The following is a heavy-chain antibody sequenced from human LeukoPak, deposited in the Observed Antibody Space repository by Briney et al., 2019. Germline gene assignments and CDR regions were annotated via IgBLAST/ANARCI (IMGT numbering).Heavy chain of an antibody. CDR1: GFTFSSYS. Sequence: PGGSLRLSCAASGFTFSSYSMNWVRQPPGKGLEWVSSISSSSSYIFYADSVKGRFTISRDNAKNSLYLQMNSLRAEDTAVYYCARGDCTSTSCTLYDFWGQGTLVTVSS. D-gene: IGHD2-2*01. CDR3: ARGDCTSTSCTLYDF. J-gene: IGHJ4*02. CDR2: ISSSSSYI. V-gene: IGHV3-21*01.